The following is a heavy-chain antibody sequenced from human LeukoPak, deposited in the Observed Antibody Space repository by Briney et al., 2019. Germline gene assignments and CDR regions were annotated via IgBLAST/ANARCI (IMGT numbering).Heavy chain of an antibody. CDR3: ARGRCSSTSCYNNWFDP. CDR2: INHSGST. V-gene: IGHV4-39*07. D-gene: IGHD2-2*02. Sequence: PSETLSLTCTVSGGSISSSSYYWSWIRQPPGKGLEWIGEINHSGSTNYNPSLKSRVTISVDTSKNQFSLKLSSVTAADTAVYYCARGRCSSTSCYNNWFDPWGQGTLVTVSS. CDR1: GGSISSSSYY. J-gene: IGHJ5*02.